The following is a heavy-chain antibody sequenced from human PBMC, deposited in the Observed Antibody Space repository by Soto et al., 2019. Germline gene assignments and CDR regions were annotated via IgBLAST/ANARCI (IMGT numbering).Heavy chain of an antibody. CDR1: GGSISSSSHN. CDR2: IDYSDIT. D-gene: IGHD3-22*01. Sequence: PSETLSLTCTVSGGSISSSSHNWGWIRQSPGTGLEWIASIDYSDITQYNPSLRSRVTISEEPSQRQLSLRLSSVTAADTAMYYCARDGTYYDRSGYIDSWGQGTLVT. V-gene: IGHV4-39*02. J-gene: IGHJ5*01. CDR3: ARDGTYYDRSGYIDS.